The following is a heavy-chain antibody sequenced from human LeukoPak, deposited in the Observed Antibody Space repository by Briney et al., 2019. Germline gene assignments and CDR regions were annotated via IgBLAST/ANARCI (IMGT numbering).Heavy chain of an antibody. Sequence: SVKVSCKASGGALSSYGITWVRQAPGQGPEWMGRIIPILDMADYAQKFQGRVTITADKSTRTAYMEVSSLRSEDTAVYYCARDGGWLQTQNHYYYHGLDVWGQGTTVTVSS. CDR1: GGALSSYG. J-gene: IGHJ6*02. V-gene: IGHV1-69*04. CDR3: ARDGGWLQTQNHYYYHGLDV. D-gene: IGHD5-24*01. CDR2: IIPILDMA.